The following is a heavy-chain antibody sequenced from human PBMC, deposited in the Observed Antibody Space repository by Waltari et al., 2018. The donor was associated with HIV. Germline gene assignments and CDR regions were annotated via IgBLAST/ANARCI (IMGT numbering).Heavy chain of an antibody. J-gene: IGHJ6*02. V-gene: IGHV3-64*01. Sequence: EVQLVESGGGLVQPGGSLRLSCAASGFTFSSYAMHWVRQAPGKGLEYVSAISSNGGSTYYANSVKGIFTISRDNSKNTRYLQMGSLRAEDMAVYYCASSSRYGSGRGYYYYGMDVWGQGTTVTVSS. CDR1: GFTFSSYA. D-gene: IGHD3-10*01. CDR3: ASSSRYGSGRGYYYYGMDV. CDR2: ISSNGGST.